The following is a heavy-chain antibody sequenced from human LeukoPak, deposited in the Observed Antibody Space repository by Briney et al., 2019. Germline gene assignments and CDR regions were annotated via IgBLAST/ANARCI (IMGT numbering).Heavy chain of an antibody. CDR1: GYTFTGYY. Sequence: ASVKVSCKASGYTFTGYYMHWVRQAPGQGLEWMGWINPNSGGTNYAQKFQGRVTMTRDTSISTAYMELSRLRFDDTAVYYCAREAYAGYYYDSSGYFDYWGQGTLVTVSS. J-gene: IGHJ4*02. CDR3: AREAYAGYYYDSSGYFDY. D-gene: IGHD3-22*01. V-gene: IGHV1-2*02. CDR2: INPNSGGT.